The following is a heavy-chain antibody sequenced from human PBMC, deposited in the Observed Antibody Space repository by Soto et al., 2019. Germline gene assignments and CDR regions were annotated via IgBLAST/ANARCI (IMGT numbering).Heavy chain of an antibody. CDR1: GLSLSTTGVG. V-gene: IGHV2-5*02. CDR2: IYWDDDK. D-gene: IGHD5-18*01. Sequence: QITLKESGPTLVKPTQTLTLTCTVSGLSLSTTGVGVGWIRQPPGKALEWLALIYWDDDKRFSPSLRSRLTXTXXTSKHQVVLTMTNMDPVDTATYYCAHRRGDSYAYKRGQGTLVPVSS. CDR3: AHRRGDSYAYK. J-gene: IGHJ4*02.